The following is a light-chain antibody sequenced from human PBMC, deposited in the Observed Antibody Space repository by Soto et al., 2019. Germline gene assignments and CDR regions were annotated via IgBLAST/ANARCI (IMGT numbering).Light chain of an antibody. CDR1: SSNIGAGYD. V-gene: IGLV1-40*01. J-gene: IGLJ1*01. CDR3: QSYDNSLSGSYV. CDR2: GNT. Sequence: QPVLTQPPSVSGAPGQRVTISCTGSSSNIGAGYDVHWYQHLPGTAPKLLIYGNTNRPSGVPDRFSGSKSGTSASLAITGLQPEDEADYYCQSYDNSLSGSYVFGTGTKLTVL.